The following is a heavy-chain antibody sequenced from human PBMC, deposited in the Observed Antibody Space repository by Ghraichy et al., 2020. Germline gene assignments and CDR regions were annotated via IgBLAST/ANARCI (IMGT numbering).Heavy chain of an antibody. CDR2: TYWGDDK. CDR1: GFSFSTSGVG. J-gene: IGHJ5*02. Sequence: SGPTLVKPTETLTLTCTFSGFSFSTSGVGVGWIRQTPGEALEWLAITYWGDDKRYNPSLKSRLTITKDTSKNQVVLSMANMDPVDTGTYYCVHNRRTNSVFGMKNSFDPWGQGTLVTVSA. V-gene: IGHV2-5*02. D-gene: IGHD1-14*01. CDR3: VHNRRTNSVFGMKNSFDP.